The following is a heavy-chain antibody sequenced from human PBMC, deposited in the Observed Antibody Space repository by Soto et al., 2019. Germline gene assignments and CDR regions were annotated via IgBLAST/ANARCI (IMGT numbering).Heavy chain of an antibody. CDR1: GFTFSSYA. CDR2: ISGSGGST. CDR3: AKDTNTVTTFSRGSADY. V-gene: IGHV3-23*01. Sequence: AGGSLRLSCAASGFTFSSYAMSWVRQAPGKGLEWVSAISGSGGSTYYADSVKGRFTISRDNSKNTLYLQMNSLRAEDTAVYYCAKDTNTVTTFSRGSADYWGQGTLVTVSS. J-gene: IGHJ4*02. D-gene: IGHD4-17*01.